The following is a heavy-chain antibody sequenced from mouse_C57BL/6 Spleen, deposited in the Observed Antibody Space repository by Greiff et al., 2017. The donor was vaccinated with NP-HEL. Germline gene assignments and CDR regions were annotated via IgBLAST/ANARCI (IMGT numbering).Heavy chain of an antibody. CDR3: ARNYGSSYEGYYFDD. V-gene: IGHV1-82*01. D-gene: IGHD1-1*01. CDR1: GYAFSSSW. J-gene: IGHJ2*01. CDR2: IYPGDGDT. Sequence: QVQLQQSGPELVKPGASVKISCKASGYAFSSSWMNWVKQRPGKGLEWIGRIYPGDGDTNYNGKFKGKATLTADKSSSTAYMQLSSLTSEDSAVYFCARNYGSSYEGYYFDDWGQGTTLTVSS.